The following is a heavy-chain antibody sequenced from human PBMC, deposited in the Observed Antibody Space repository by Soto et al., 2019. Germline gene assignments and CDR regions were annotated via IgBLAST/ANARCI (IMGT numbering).Heavy chain of an antibody. D-gene: IGHD3-10*01. CDR1: GYTFTSYG. CDR2: ISTYNGNT. V-gene: IGHV1-18*04. Sequence: QVQLVQSGAEVKKPGASVKVSCKASGYTFTSYGISWVRQAPGQGLEWMGWISTYNGNTNYAQKLKGSVTMTTDTATSTAYMELRSVRSDDKAVYYCARDGQTTMVRGVRGGSYNYYGMDVWGQGTTVTVSS. J-gene: IGHJ6*02. CDR3: ARDGQTTMVRGVRGGSYNYYGMDV.